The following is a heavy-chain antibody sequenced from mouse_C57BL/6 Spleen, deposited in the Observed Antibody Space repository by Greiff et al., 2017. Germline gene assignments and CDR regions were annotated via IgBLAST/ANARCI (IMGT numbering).Heavy chain of an antibody. J-gene: IGHJ3*01. D-gene: IGHD2-4*01. V-gene: IGHV1-4*01. CDR1: GYTFTSYT. CDR2: INPSSGYT. Sequence: VQLQQSGAELARPGASVKMSCKASGYTFTSYTMHWVKQRPGPGLEWIGYINPSSGYTKYNQKFKDKATLTADKSSSTAYMQLSSLTSEDSAVYYCARGYDYDATPFAYWGQGTLVTVSA. CDR3: ARGYDYDATPFAY.